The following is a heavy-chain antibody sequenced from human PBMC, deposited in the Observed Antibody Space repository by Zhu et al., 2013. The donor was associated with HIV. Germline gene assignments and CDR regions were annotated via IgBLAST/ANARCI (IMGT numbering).Heavy chain of an antibody. CDR3: ARDDWAAPGQWRNYYGMDV. Sequence: QVQLVQSGAEVKKPGASVKVSCKTSGYIFTDYYIHWVRQAPGQGLEWMGWINPNSGGTKYAQKFQGRVTMTRDTSISTAHMELSRLRSDDTAVYYCARDDWAAPGQWRNYYGMDVWGQGTTVTVSS. V-gene: IGHV1-2*02. CDR2: INPNSGGT. D-gene: IGHD3-10*01. CDR1: GYIFTDYY. J-gene: IGHJ6*02.